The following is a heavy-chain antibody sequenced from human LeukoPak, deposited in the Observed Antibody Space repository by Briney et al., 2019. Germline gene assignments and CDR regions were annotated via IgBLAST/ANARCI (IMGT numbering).Heavy chain of an antibody. CDR3: ARHPTGYSSSWYRDAFDI. CDR1: GGSISSSSYY. J-gene: IGHJ3*02. V-gene: IGHV4-39*01. CDR2: IYYSGST. D-gene: IGHD6-13*01. Sequence: PSETLSLTCTVSGGSISSSSYYWGWIRQPPGKGLEWIGSIYYSGSTYYNPSLKSRVTISVDTSENQFSLKLSSVTAADTAVYYCARHPTGYSSSWYRDAFDIWGQGTMVTVSS.